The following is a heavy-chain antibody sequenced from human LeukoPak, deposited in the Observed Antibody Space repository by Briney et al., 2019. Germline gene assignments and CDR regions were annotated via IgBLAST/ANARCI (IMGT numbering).Heavy chain of an antibody. CDR2: ISYDGGNK. V-gene: IGHV3-30*18. J-gene: IGHJ4*02. D-gene: IGHD3-16*02. CDR1: GFTFSSYG. CDR3: AKDLYVWGSYRYPDY. Sequence: GRSLRLSRAASGFTFSSYGMHWVRQAPGKGLECVAVISYDGGNKYYADSVKGRFTISRDNSKNTLYLQMNSLRAEDTAVYYCAKDLYVWGSYRYPDYWGQGTLVTVSS.